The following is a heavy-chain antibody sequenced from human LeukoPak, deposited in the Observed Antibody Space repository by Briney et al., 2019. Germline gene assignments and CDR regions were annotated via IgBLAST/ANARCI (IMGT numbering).Heavy chain of an antibody. Sequence: GESLKISCKGSGYSFTSYWIGWVRQMPGKGLELMGIIYPGDSDTIYSPSFQGHVTISADKSITTAYLQWSSLKASDTAMYYCARHIGLTTRYLDYWGQGTLVTVSS. J-gene: IGHJ4*02. CDR1: GYSFTSYW. CDR3: ARHIGLTTRYLDY. CDR2: IYPGDSDT. D-gene: IGHD4/OR15-4a*01. V-gene: IGHV5-51*01.